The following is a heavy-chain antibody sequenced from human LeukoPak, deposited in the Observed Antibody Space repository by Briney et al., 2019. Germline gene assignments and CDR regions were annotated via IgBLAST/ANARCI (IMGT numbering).Heavy chain of an antibody. V-gene: IGHV1-69*05. CDR3: ARVSGSYVNWFDP. CDR2: IIPIFGTA. Sequence: SVKVSCKASGGTFSSYAISWVRQAPGQGLEWMGGIIPIFGTANYAQKFQGRVTITTDESTSTAYMELSSLRSEDTAVYYCARVSGSYVNWFDPWGQGTLVTVSS. CDR1: GGTFSSYA. J-gene: IGHJ5*02. D-gene: IGHD1-26*01.